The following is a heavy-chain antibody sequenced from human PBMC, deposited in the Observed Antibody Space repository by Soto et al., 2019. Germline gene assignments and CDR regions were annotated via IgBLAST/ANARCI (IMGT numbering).Heavy chain of an antibody. CDR2: IYYSGST. CDR3: ARQYQTTVVTEY. CDR1: GGSISNYY. D-gene: IGHD4-17*01. J-gene: IGHJ4*02. V-gene: IGHV4-59*08. Sequence: SETLSLTCTVSGGSISNYYWTWIRQPPGKGLEWIGHIYYSGSTNYNPSLKSRATISVDTSKNQFPLKLSSVTAADTAVYYRARQYQTTVVTEYWGQGTLVTVSS.